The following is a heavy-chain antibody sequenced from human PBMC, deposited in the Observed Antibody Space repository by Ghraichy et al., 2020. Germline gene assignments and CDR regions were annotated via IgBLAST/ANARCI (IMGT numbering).Heavy chain of an antibody. D-gene: IGHD6-19*01. V-gene: IGHV4-39*01. CDR2: IYYSGST. CDR1: GGSISSNNYY. Sequence: SETLSLTCTVSGGSISSNNYYWGWIRQPPGKGLEWIGSIYYSGSTYYNPSLKSRVTISVDTSKNQFSLKLSSVTAADTAVYYCARQWLVPHGHHDYWGQGTLVTVSS. J-gene: IGHJ4*02. CDR3: ARQWLVPHGHHDY.